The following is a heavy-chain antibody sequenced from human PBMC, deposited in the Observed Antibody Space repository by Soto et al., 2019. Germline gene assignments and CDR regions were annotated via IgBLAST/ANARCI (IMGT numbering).Heavy chain of an antibody. CDR3: ARDPCSGGSCYFDDLDY. Sequence: PSETLSLTCTVSGGSLSSGSYYWTWSRQHPGKGLEWIGYIHASGGTYYNPSLKSRVTISIDTSKNQFSLNLISVTAADTAVYYCARDPCSGGSCYFDDLDYWGQGAQVTVSS. CDR1: GGSLSSGSYY. CDR2: IHASGGT. D-gene: IGHD2-15*01. V-gene: IGHV4-31*03. J-gene: IGHJ4*02.